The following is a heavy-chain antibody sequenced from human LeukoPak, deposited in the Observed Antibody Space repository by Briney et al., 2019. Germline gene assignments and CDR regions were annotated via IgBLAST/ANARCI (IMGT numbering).Heavy chain of an antibody. CDR1: KFTFSSYS. CDR2: ISSSSNSI. CDR3: ARERFHGSGAPKYDY. Sequence: KPGGSLRLSCAASKFTFSSYSMIWVRQAPWKGLEWVSYISSSSNSIYYADSVKGRFTISRDSARNSLFLQMNSLRVEDTAVYYCARERFHGSGAPKYDYWGQGTLVTVSS. V-gene: IGHV3-21*06. D-gene: IGHD3-10*01. J-gene: IGHJ4*02.